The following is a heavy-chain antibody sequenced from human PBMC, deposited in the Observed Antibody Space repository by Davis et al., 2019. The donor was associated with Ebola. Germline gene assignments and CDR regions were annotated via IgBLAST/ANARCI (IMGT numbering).Heavy chain of an antibody. V-gene: IGHV3-53*04. CDR3: ARGNGDDFFYYYAMDV. CDR1: GLTVSSNY. D-gene: IGHD4-17*01. CDR2: IFSGSTT. J-gene: IGHJ6*02. Sequence: PGGSLRLSCAASGLTVSSNYMSWVRQAPGRGLAWVSVIFSGSTTYYADSVKGRFTISRHISKNILLLQMNSLRPEDTAVYYCARGNGDDFFYYYAMDVWGQGTTVTVSS.